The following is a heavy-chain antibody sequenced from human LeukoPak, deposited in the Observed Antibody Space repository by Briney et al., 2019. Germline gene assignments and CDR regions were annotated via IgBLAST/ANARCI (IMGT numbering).Heavy chain of an antibody. D-gene: IGHD3-22*01. CDR1: GYTFTGYY. CDR3: ARGDSSGYLYGGLGDY. CDR2: INPNSGGT. Sequence: ASVKVSCKASGYTFTGYYMHWVRQAPGQGLEWMGWINPNSGGTNYAQKFQGRVTMTRDTSISTAYMELSRLRSDDTAVYYCARGDSSGYLYGGLGDYWGQGTLVTVSS. V-gene: IGHV1-2*02. J-gene: IGHJ4*02.